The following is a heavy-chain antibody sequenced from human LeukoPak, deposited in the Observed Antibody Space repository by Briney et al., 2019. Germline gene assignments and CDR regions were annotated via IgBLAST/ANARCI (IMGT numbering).Heavy chain of an antibody. CDR3: ARQRSAARPTRPPPKKYYFDY. CDR2: IYYSGST. V-gene: IGHV4-39*01. CDR1: GGSISSSSYY. J-gene: IGHJ4*02. D-gene: IGHD6-6*01. Sequence: SETLSLTCTVSGGSISSSSYYWGWIRQPPGKGLEWIGSIYYSGSTYYNPSLKSRVTISVDTSKNQFSLKLSSVTAADTAVYYCARQRSAARPTRPPPKKYYFDYWGQGTLVTVSS.